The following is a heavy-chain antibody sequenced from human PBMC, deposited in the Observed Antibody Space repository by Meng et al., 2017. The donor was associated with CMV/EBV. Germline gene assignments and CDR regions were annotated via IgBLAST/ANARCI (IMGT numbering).Heavy chain of an antibody. CDR3: ARGGLRGFDY. D-gene: IGHD4-17*01. J-gene: IGHJ4*02. V-gene: IGHV2-5*02. Sequence: QLALKESCPTLVKPTQTLTLTCPFFGFSLSTRGVGVGWIRQPPGKALELLALIYWDDDKRYSPSLKSRLTITKDTSKNQVVLTMTNMDPVDTATYYCARGGLRGFDYWGQGTLVTVSS. CDR2: IYWDDDK. CDR1: GFSLSTRGVG.